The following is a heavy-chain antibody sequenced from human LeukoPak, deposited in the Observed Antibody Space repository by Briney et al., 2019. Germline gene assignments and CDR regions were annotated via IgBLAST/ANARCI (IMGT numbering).Heavy chain of an antibody. V-gene: IGHV1-2*02. J-gene: IGHJ4*02. CDR1: GYTFTGYY. CDR3: ARDFIFYEILTGYYNLYYFDQ. Sequence: ASVKVSCKASGYTFTGYYVHWVRQAPGQGLEWMGWINPNNGGTKYTQKFQGRVTMTRDTSISTAYMELSRLRSDDTAVYYCARDFIFYEILTGYYNLYYFDQWGQGTLVTVSS. CDR2: INPNNGGT. D-gene: IGHD3-9*01.